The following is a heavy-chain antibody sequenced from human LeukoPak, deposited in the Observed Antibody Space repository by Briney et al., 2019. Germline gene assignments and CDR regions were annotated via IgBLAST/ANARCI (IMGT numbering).Heavy chain of an antibody. D-gene: IGHD6-13*01. Sequence: PGGSLRLSCAASGFTFSSYDMHWVRQATGKGLEWVSAIGTAGGTYYPGSVKGRFTISRENAKNSLYLQMNSLRAGDTAVYYCARDEGSSSWYGGLDYWGQGALVTVSS. CDR2: IGTAGGT. V-gene: IGHV3-13*01. CDR3: ARDEGSSSWYGGLDY. CDR1: GFTFSSYD. J-gene: IGHJ4*02.